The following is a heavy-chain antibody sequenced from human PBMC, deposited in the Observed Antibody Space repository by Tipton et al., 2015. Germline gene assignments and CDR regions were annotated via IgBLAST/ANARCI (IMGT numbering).Heavy chain of an antibody. CDR3: AAEAYCGSDCLH. D-gene: IGHD2-21*02. CDR2: IGTSGSYI. V-gene: IGHV3-21*01. J-gene: IGHJ4*02. Sequence: SLRLSCAASGFTFRNYWMTWVRQAPGKGLEWVSSIGTSGSYIYYADSVKGRFTISRDNAKNSLYLQMNSLRAGDTAVYYCAAEAYCGSDCLHWGQGTLVTVSS. CDR1: GFTFRNYW.